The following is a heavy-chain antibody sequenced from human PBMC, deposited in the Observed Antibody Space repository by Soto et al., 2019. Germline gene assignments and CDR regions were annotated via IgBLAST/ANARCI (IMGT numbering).Heavy chain of an antibody. CDR3: AKGEVVLMVYAIRDYYYYGMDV. D-gene: IGHD2-8*01. Sequence: GGSLRLSCAASGFTFSSYAMSWVRQAPGKGLEWVSAISGSGGSTYYADSVKGRFTISRDNSKNTLYLQMNSLRAEDTAVYYCAKGEVVLMVYAIRDYYYYGMDVWGQGTKVTVSS. CDR2: ISGSGGST. J-gene: IGHJ6*02. CDR1: GFTFSSYA. V-gene: IGHV3-23*01.